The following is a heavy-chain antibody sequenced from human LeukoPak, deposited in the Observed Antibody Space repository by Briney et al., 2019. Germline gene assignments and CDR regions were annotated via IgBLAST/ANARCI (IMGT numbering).Heavy chain of an antibody. Sequence: ASVKVSCKASGYTFTSYDINWVRQATGQGLEWMGWMNPNSGNTGYAQKFQGRVTITRNTSISTAYMELSSLRSEDTAVYYCARGSPYCGGDCYDYWGQGTLVTVSS. D-gene: IGHD2-21*01. V-gene: IGHV1-8*03. CDR1: GYTFTSYD. CDR2: MNPNSGNT. J-gene: IGHJ4*02. CDR3: ARGSPYCGGDCYDY.